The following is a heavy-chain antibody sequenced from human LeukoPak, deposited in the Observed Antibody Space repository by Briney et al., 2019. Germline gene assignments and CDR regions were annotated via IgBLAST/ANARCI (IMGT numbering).Heavy chain of an antibody. CDR2: IYTSGST. V-gene: IGHV4-59*10. J-gene: IGHJ4*02. Sequence: SETLSLTCAVYGGSFSGYYWSWIRQPARKGLEWIGRIYTSGSTNYNPSLKSRVTISVDTSKNQFSLKLSSVTAADTAVYYCARVEYSGYDSHLWGQGTLVTVSS. CDR3: ARVEYSGYDSHL. D-gene: IGHD5-12*01. CDR1: GGSFSGYY.